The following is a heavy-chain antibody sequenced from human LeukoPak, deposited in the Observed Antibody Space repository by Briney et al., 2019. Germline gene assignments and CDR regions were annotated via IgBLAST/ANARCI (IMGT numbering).Heavy chain of an antibody. D-gene: IGHD3-22*01. V-gene: IGHV4-39*07. CDR3: ARVVQSTDSSGFYLPEYFQH. CDR2: IHYSGST. J-gene: IGHJ1*01. CDR1: GGSISTTNYY. Sequence: PSETLPLTCNVSGGSISTTNYYWGWIRQPPGKGLEWLGNIHYSGSTYYNPSLKSRVTISVDTSKNQFSLKLRSVTAADTAVYYCARVVQSTDSSGFYLPEYFQHWGQGTLVTVSS.